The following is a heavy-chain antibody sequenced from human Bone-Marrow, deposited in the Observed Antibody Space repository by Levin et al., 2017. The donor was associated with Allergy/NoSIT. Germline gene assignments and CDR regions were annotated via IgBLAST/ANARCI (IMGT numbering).Heavy chain of an antibody. J-gene: IGHJ4*02. V-gene: IGHV3-33*01. Sequence: GESLKISCAASGFTFSAFGMDWVRQAPGRGLEWVAVIWYDGSHKFYADSVKCRFTISRDNSKNTLYLQMNSLRAEDTAVYYCTRDRGEWGQFYFDYWGQGILVTVSS. D-gene: IGHD1-26*01. CDR2: IWYDGSHK. CDR1: GFTFSAFG. CDR3: TRDRGEWGQFYFDY.